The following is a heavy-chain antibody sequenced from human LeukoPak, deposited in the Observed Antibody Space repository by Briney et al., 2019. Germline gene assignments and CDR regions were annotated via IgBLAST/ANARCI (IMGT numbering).Heavy chain of an antibody. CDR2: IYYSGST. J-gene: IGHJ6*03. V-gene: IGHV4-59*11. Sequence: PSETLSLTCTVSGGSISSHYWSWLRQPPGKGLEWIGYIYYSGSTNYNPSLKGRVTISVDTSKNQFSLKLSSVTAADTAVYYCARVRTHGRDFWSGYYAIYYYYYMDVWGKGTTVTVSS. CDR1: GGSISSHY. CDR3: ARVRTHGRDFWSGYYAIYYYYYMDV. D-gene: IGHD3-3*01.